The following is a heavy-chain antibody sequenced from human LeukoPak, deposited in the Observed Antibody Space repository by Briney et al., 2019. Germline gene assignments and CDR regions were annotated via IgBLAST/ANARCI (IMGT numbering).Heavy chain of an antibody. J-gene: IGHJ3*02. D-gene: IGHD6-13*01. Sequence: ASVKVSCKASGGTFSSYAISWVRQAPGQGLEWMGGIIPIFGTANYAQKFQGRVTITADESTSTAYMELSSLRSEDTAVYYCAREGYSPPDAFDIWGQGTMVTVSS. CDR3: AREGYSPPDAFDI. V-gene: IGHV1-69*13. CDR1: GGTFSSYA. CDR2: IIPIFGTA.